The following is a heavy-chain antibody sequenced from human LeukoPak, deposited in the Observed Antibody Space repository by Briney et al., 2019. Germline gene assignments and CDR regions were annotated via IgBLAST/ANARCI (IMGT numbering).Heavy chain of an antibody. CDR1: GFTFNSYS. CDR3: ARVALYDYVRGIEY. D-gene: IGHD3-16*01. CDR2: ISRSDNTT. V-gene: IGHV3-48*04. Sequence: GGSLRLSCTGSGFTFNSYSMNWVRQAPGKGLEWVSYISRSDNTTYYADSVKGRFTISRDNAKNSLFLQMNSLRAEDTAVYYCARVALYDYVRGIEYWGQGTLVTVSS. J-gene: IGHJ4*02.